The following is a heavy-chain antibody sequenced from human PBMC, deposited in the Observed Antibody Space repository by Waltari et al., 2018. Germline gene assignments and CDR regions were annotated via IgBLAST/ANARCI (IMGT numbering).Heavy chain of an antibody. Sequence: QVQLQESGPGLVKPSETLSLTCSISGSSMTSHYWTWIRQPPGKGLEFIGYVYYSGATDYNPSLKTRVTVSLDTPNRKFSLRLSSVTAADTAVYYCATRPLVGALFDYWGQGTLVIASS. J-gene: IGHJ4*02. CDR2: VYYSGAT. D-gene: IGHD1-26*01. CDR1: GSSMTSHY. V-gene: IGHV4-59*11. CDR3: ATRPLVGALFDY.